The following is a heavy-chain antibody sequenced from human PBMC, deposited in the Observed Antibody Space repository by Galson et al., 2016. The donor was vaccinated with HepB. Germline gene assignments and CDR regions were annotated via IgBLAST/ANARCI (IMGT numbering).Heavy chain of an antibody. CDR1: GFTSSTYG. D-gene: IGHD3-22*01. Sequence: SLRLSCAASGFTSSTYGMHWVRQAPGKGLEWVAVISYDRSNKNYAASVKGRFTISRDNSKNTLYLEMTSLREEDAAVYYCAKDYSGYYFDGTGYYNAFDYWGQGALVTVSS. J-gene: IGHJ4*02. V-gene: IGHV3-30*18. CDR2: ISYDRSNK. CDR3: AKDYSGYYFDGTGYYNAFDY.